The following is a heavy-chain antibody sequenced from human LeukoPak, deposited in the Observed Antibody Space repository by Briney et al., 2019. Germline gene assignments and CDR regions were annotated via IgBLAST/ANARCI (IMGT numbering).Heavy chain of an antibody. V-gene: IGHV4-30-4*01. CDR2: IYYSGST. J-gene: IGHJ4*02. CDR3: ARGAKAEVYFDY. Sequence: PSETLSLTCTVSGGSISSGDYYWSWIRQPPGKGLEWIGYIYYSGSTYYNPSLKSRVTISVDTSKNQFSLKLSSVTAADTAVYYCARGAKAEVYFDYWGQGTLVTVSS. D-gene: IGHD1-26*01. CDR1: GGSISSGDYY.